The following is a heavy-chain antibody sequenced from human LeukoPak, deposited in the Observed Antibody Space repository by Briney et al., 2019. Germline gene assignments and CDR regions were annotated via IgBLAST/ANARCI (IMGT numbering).Heavy chain of an antibody. CDR1: GGSISSGGYY. CDR2: IYYSGST. D-gene: IGHD4-23*01. V-gene: IGHV4-31*03. CDR3: AGDYGGNSGAFDI. Sequence: SETLSLTCTVSGGSISSGGYYWSWIRQHPGTGLEWIGYIYYSGSTYYNPSLKSRVTISVDTSKNQFSLKLSSVTAADTAVYYCAGDYGGNSGAFDIWGQGTMVTVSS. J-gene: IGHJ3*02.